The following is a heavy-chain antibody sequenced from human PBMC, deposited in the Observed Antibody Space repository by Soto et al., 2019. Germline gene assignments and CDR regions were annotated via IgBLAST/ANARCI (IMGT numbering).Heavy chain of an antibody. CDR1: GYTLTDLS. Sequence: ASVKVSCKVSGYTLTDLSMHWVRQTPGIGLEWMGGFDPEDDETIYAQKFQGRVTMTEDASTQTAYMELSSLRSEDTGAYFCATHSGYTSWSSHNVTYYNGMDVWGQGTTVTVSS. J-gene: IGHJ6*02. CDR3: ATHSGYTSWSSHNVTYYNGMDV. V-gene: IGHV1-24*01. D-gene: IGHD2-2*01. CDR2: FDPEDDET.